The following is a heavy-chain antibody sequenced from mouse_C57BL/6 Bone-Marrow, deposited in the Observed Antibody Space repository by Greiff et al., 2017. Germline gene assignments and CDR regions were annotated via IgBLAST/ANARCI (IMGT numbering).Heavy chain of an antibody. J-gene: IGHJ2*01. V-gene: IGHV1-26*01. CDR2: INPNNGGT. CDR3: ARLLLRNY. Sequence: EVQLQQSGPELVKPGASVKISCKASGYTFTDYYMNWVKQSHGKSLEWIGDINPNNGGTSYNQKFKGKATLTVDKSSSTAYMELRSLTSEDSAVYYCARLLLRNYWGQGTTLTVSS. D-gene: IGHD1-1*01. CDR1: GYTFTDYY.